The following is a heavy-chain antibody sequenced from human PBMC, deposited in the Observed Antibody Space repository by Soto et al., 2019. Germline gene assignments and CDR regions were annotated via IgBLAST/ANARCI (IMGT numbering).Heavy chain of an antibody. CDR1: VDSFTSYW. Sequence: ESEQISVERCVDSFTSYWIGGVRQMPGKGLEWMGRIDPSDSYTNYNPSLQGHVIISVDKSITTAYLQWSSLKASDTAIYYCARYSSTRMAVWGQGTTVTVSS. V-gene: IGHV5-10-1*01. CDR2: IDPSDSYT. D-gene: IGHD6-13*01. CDR3: ARYSSTRMAV. J-gene: IGHJ6*02.